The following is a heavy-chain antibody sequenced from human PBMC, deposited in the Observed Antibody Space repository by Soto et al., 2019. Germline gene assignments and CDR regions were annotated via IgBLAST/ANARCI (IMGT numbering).Heavy chain of an antibody. D-gene: IGHD2-21*01. CDR3: ARRIPFGYGMDV. Sequence: GGYLKLSCAASGFTSSSYAMHWVRQAPGKGLEYVSVITSNRGNTDYASTVKGRFTISRDNSKNTLNLKMGSLRAEDMAVYYCARRIPFGYGMDVWGQGTTVTVSS. CDR1: GFTSSSYA. CDR2: ITSNRGNT. V-gene: IGHV3-64*01. J-gene: IGHJ6*02.